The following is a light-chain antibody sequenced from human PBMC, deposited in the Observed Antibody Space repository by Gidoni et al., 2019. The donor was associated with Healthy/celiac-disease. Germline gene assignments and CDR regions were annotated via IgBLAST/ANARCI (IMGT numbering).Light chain of an antibody. Sequence: IVLTQSPGTLSLSPGERATLSCRASQSVSSSYLAWYQQKPGQAPRLLIYGASSRATGIPDRFSGSGSGTDFTHTISRLGPEDFAVYYCQQYGRTFGQGTKVEIK. CDR2: GAS. CDR1: QSVSSSY. V-gene: IGKV3-20*01. J-gene: IGKJ1*01. CDR3: QQYGRT.